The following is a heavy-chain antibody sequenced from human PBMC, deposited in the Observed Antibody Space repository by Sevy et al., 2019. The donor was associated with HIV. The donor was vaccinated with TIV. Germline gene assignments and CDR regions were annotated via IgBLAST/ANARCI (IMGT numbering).Heavy chain of an antibody. CDR1: GFTFSGYA. D-gene: IGHD3-3*01. Sequence: GGSLRRSCAASGFTFSGYAMSWVRQAPGKGLEWVSAISGSGGSTYYPHSAKGRFTISRDNSKNTLYLQMNSLRAEVTAVYYCANMRSYDLWSGYLSNWFDPWGQGTLVTVSS. V-gene: IGHV3-23*01. CDR2: ISGSGGST. CDR3: ANMRSYDLWSGYLSNWFDP. J-gene: IGHJ5*02.